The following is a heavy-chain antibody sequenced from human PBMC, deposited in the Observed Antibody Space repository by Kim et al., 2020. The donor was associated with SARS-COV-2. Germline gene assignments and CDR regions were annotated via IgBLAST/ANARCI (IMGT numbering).Heavy chain of an antibody. V-gene: IGHV3-49*04. CDR3: TRLSCSSTSCYLDY. J-gene: IGHJ4*02. CDR2: IRSKAYGGTT. Sequence: GGSLRLSCTASGFTFGDYAMSWVRQAPGKGLEWVGFIRSKAYGGTTEYAASVKGRFTISRDDSKSIAYLQMNSLKTEDTAVYYCTRLSCSSTSCYLDYWGQGTLVTVSS. D-gene: IGHD2-2*01. CDR1: GFTFGDYA.